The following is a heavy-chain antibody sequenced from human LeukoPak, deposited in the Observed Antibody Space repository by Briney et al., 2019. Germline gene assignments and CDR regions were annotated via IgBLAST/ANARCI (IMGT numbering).Heavy chain of an antibody. D-gene: IGHD3-22*01. J-gene: IGHJ4*02. CDR1: GGTFSSYA. Sequence: ASVKFSCKASGGTFSSYAISWVRQAPGQGLEWMGGIIPIFGTANYAQKFQRRVTITTDESTSTAYMELSSLRSEDTAVYYCARGYYDSSGYRYFDYWGQGTLVTVSS. CDR3: ARGYYDSSGYRYFDY. CDR2: IIPIFGTA. V-gene: IGHV1-69*05.